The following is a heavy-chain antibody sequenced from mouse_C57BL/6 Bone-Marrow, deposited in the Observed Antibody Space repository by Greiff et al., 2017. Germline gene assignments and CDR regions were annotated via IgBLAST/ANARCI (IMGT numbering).Heavy chain of an antibody. CDR2: IDPSDSYT. D-gene: IGHD2-3*01. Sequence: LPPSGAERGGSVTSGEWACRVSGYTFTSYWLHWVKQRPGQGLEWIGVIDPSDSYTNYNQKFKGKAGLTVDTSSSTAYMQLSSLTSEDSAVYYCARRGDGWYVDYWGQGTTLTVSS. CDR1: GYTFTSYW. J-gene: IGHJ2*01. V-gene: IGHV1-59*01. CDR3: ARRGDGWYVDY.